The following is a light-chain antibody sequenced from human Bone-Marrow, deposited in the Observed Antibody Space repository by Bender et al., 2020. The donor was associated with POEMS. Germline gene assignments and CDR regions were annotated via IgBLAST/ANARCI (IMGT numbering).Light chain of an antibody. J-gene: IGLJ2*01. CDR1: SLRNYY. CDR3: QAWDTYSVI. V-gene: IGLV3-19*01. CDR2: QDT. Sequence: SSELTQDPAVSVALGQTVRITCQGDSLRNYYASWYQQKPGQAPVLVIYQDTKRPSGIPERFSGSNSGNTATLTISGTQAMDEADYYCQAWDTYSVIFGGGTKLTVL.